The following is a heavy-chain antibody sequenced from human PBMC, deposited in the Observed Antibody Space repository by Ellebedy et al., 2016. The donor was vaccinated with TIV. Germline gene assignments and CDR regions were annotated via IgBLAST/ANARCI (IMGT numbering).Heavy chain of an antibody. CDR3: ARELGYCSSTSCYAPDWGDYYGMDV. V-gene: IGHV3-11*06. CDR2: ISSSSSYT. CDR1: GFTFSNAW. D-gene: IGHD2-2*01. J-gene: IGHJ6*02. Sequence: GESLKISCAASGFTFSNAWMTWVRQAPGKGLEWVSYISSSSSYTNYADSVKGRFTISRDNAKNSLYLQMNSLRAEDTAVYYCARELGYCSSTSCYAPDWGDYYGMDVWGQGATVSVSS.